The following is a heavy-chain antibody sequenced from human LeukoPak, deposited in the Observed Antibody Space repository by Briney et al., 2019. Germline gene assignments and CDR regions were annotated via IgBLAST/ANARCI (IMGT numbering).Heavy chain of an antibody. Sequence: SETLSLTCTVSGGSISSYYWSWIRQPPGKGLEWIGYIYYSGSTNYNPSLKGRVTMTVDTSKNQFSLNLSSVTAADTAVYYCARGRGSSWYYFDSWGQGTLVTVSS. V-gene: IGHV4-59*12. CDR2: IYYSGST. CDR3: ARGRGSSWYYFDS. J-gene: IGHJ4*02. D-gene: IGHD6-13*01. CDR1: GGSISSYY.